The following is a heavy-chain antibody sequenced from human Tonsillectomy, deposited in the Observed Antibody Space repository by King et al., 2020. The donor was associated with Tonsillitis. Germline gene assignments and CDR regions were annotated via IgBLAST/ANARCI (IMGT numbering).Heavy chain of an antibody. J-gene: IGHJ4*02. D-gene: IGHD7-27*01. V-gene: IGHV4-38-2*02. Sequence: QLQESGPGLVKPSETLSLTCAVSGYSISSGYYWGWIRQPPGKGLEWIGSIYHSGSTYYNPSLKSRVTISVDTSKTQFSLKLTSVTAADTAVYYCARDRGTGGDFDYWGQGTLVTVSS. CDR1: GYSISSGYY. CDR2: IYHSGST. CDR3: ARDRGTGGDFDY.